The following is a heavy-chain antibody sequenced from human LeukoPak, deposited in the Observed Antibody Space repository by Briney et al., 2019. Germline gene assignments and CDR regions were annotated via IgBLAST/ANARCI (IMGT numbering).Heavy chain of an antibody. CDR3: ARDGPYYDFWSGYYYYYYYMDV. V-gene: IGHV3-13*01. D-gene: IGHD3-3*01. CDR1: GFTFSSYD. Sequence: GGSLRLSCAASGFTFSSYDMHWVRQATGKGLEWVSAIGTAGDTYYPGSVKGRFTISRENAKNSLYLQMNSLRAGDTAVYYCARDGPYYDFWSGYYYYYYYMDVWGKGATVTVSS. J-gene: IGHJ6*03. CDR2: IGTAGDT.